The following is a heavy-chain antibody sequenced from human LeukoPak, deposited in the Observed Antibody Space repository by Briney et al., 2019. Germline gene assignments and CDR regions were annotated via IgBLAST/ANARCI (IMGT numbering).Heavy chain of an antibody. D-gene: IGHD6-13*01. V-gene: IGHV7-4-1*02. CDR3: ARDPVSAAAAP. Sequence: ASVKVSCKASGYTFTSYAMNWLRQAPGQGLEWMVWINTNTGNPTYAQGFTGRFVFSLDTSVSTAYLQISSLKAEDTAVYYCARDPVSAAAAPWGQGTLVTVSS. J-gene: IGHJ5*02. CDR2: INTNTGNP. CDR1: GYTFTSYA.